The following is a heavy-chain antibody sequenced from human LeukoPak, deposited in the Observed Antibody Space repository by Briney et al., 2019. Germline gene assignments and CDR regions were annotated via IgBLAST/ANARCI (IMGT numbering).Heavy chain of an antibody. Sequence: SETLSLTCTVSGGSISSYYWSWIRQPPGKGLEWIGYIYYSGSTNYNPSLKSRVTISVDTSKNQFSLKLSSVTAADTAVYCCARVTCTNGVCYDFDYWGQGTLVTVSS. CDR3: ARVTCTNGVCYDFDY. CDR2: IYYSGST. D-gene: IGHD2-8*01. J-gene: IGHJ4*02. CDR1: GGSISSYY. V-gene: IGHV4-59*01.